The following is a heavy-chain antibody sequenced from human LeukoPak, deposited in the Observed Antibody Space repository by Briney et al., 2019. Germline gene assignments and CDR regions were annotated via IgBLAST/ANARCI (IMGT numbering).Heavy chain of an antibody. CDR3: ARALVITFGGVIDYFDY. CDR2: IKQDGGEK. V-gene: IGHV3-7*01. CDR1: GFTFSNYW. J-gene: IGHJ4*02. D-gene: IGHD3-16*02. Sequence: PGGSLRLSCAASGFTFSNYWMNWVRQAPGKGLEWVANIKQDGGEKSYVDSVKGRFTISRDNAKNSLHLQMNSLRAEDTAVYYCARALVITFGGVIDYFDYWGQGTLVTVSS.